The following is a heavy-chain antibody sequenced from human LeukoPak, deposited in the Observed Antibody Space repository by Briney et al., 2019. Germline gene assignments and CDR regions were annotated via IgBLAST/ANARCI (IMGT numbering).Heavy chain of an antibody. CDR1: GFTFSSYA. CDR3: GGNCFPPSYGVDV. J-gene: IGHJ6*02. D-gene: IGHD2-15*01. V-gene: IGHV3-30-3*01. Sequence: PGGSLRLSCAASGFTFSSYAMHWVRQAPGKGLEWVALISYDGSNKYYPDSVKDRFTISRDKSKNTLYLQMNSLRAEDTAVYYCGGNCFPPSYGVDVWGQGTTVTVSS. CDR2: ISYDGSNK.